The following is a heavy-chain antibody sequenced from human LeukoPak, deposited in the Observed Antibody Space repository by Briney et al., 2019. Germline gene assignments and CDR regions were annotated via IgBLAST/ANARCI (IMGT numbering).Heavy chain of an antibody. CDR3: AKRSAYSSFRFDC. J-gene: IGHJ4*02. CDR1: GHSITSSNW. D-gene: IGHD6-6*01. Sequence: SETLSLTCDVSGHSITSSNWWRRVRQPPGKGLEWIGEIYHSGDTTFTNFNPSLKSRVTISVDKSRNQFSLKVISVTAADTAVYYCAKRSAYSSFRFDCWGLGTLVTVSS. V-gene: IGHV4-4*02. CDR2: IYHSGDTTFT.